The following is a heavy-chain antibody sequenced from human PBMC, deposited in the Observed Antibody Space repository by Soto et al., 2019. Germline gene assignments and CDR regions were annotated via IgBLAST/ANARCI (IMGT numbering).Heavy chain of an antibody. CDR2: IYHSGST. V-gene: IGHV4-4*02. CDR3: ARAFSVAGTFPFDY. Sequence: SETLSLTCAVSGGSISSSNWWSWVRQPPGKGLEWIGEIYHSGSTNYNPSLKSRVTISVDKSKNQFSLKLSSVTAADTAVYYCARAFSVAGTFPFDYWGQGTLVTVSS. D-gene: IGHD6-19*01. J-gene: IGHJ4*02. CDR1: GGSISSSNW.